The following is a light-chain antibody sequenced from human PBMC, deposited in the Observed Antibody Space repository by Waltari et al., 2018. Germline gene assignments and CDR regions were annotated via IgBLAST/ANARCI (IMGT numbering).Light chain of an antibody. Sequence: EIVMTQSPATLSVSPGEGDTLPCRASQSVSINLAWYQHKPGQAPRLLIFGASRRASGIPARFSGSGSGTEFTLTISSLQSEDFALYYCQQYHDWPPYTFGQGTKLEIK. V-gene: IGKV3-15*01. CDR3: QQYHDWPPYT. J-gene: IGKJ2*01. CDR1: QSVSIN. CDR2: GAS.